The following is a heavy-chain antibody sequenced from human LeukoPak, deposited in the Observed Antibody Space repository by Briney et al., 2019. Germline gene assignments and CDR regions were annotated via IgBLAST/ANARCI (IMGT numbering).Heavy chain of an antibody. CDR1: GGSISSSSYY. CDR3: ARAFSSWGSSLGPYYYYMDV. CDR2: IYYSGST. Sequence: SETLSLTCTVSGGSISSSSYYWGWIRQPPGKGLEWIGSIYYSGSTYYNPSLKSRVTISVDTSKNQFSLKLSSVTAADTAVYYCARAFSSWGSSLGPYYYYMDVWGKGTTVTVSS. J-gene: IGHJ6*03. D-gene: IGHD3-16*01. V-gene: IGHV4-39*07.